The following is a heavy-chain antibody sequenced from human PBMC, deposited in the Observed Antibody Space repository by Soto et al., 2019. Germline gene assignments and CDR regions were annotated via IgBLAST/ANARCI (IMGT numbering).Heavy chain of an antibody. CDR2: ISSSGSTI. V-gene: IGHV3-11*01. D-gene: IGHD6-19*01. Sequence: GESLKISCAASGFTFSDYYMSWIRQAPGKGLEWVSYISSSGSTIYYADSVKGRFTISRDNAKNSLYLQMNSLRAEDTAVYYCAREDSSGWGVGAFDIWGQGTMVTVSS. CDR1: GFTFSDYY. J-gene: IGHJ3*02. CDR3: AREDSSGWGVGAFDI.